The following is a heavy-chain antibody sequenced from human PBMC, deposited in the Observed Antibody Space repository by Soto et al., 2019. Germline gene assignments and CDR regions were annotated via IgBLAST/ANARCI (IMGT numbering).Heavy chain of an antibody. D-gene: IGHD6-13*01. J-gene: IGHJ4*02. CDR1: GFTFSGSA. Sequence: EVQLVESGGGLVQPGGSLKLSCAASGFTFSGSAMHWVRQASGKGLEWVGRIRSKANSYATAYAASVKGRFTISRDDSQNTAFLHMNSLKTEDTAVYYCTRLGEGEQQNDYWGQGTLVTVSS. CDR3: TRLGEGEQQNDY. V-gene: IGHV3-73*01. CDR2: IRSKANSYAT.